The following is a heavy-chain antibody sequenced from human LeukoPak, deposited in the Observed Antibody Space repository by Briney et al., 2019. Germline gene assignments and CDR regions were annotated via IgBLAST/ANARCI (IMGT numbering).Heavy chain of an antibody. CDR2: ISSSGATI. CDR3: ARPEVVAGTYYYCYYMDV. V-gene: IGHV3-11*01. CDR1: GFTFSGYY. D-gene: IGHD2-15*01. J-gene: IGHJ6*03. Sequence: SGGSLRLSCAASGFTFSGYYMSWIRQAPGKGLQWVSYISSSGATIYYADSVKGRFTISRDNAKNSLYLQMNSLRAEDTAVYYCARPEVVAGTYYYCYYMDVWGKGTTVTVSS.